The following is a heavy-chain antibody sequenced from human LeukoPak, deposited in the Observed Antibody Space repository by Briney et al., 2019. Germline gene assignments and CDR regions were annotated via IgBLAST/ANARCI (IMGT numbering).Heavy chain of an antibody. D-gene: IGHD6-6*01. Sequence: SETLSLTCAVYGGSFSGYYWSWIRQPPGKGLEWIGEINHSGSTNYNPSLKSRVTISVDTSKNQFSLKLSSVTAEDTAVYYCAKPGSSRGIAGRRPTKYYFDYWGQGTLVTVSS. J-gene: IGHJ4*02. V-gene: IGHV4-34*01. CDR1: GGSFSGYY. CDR3: AKPGSSRGIAGRRPTKYYFDY. CDR2: INHSGST.